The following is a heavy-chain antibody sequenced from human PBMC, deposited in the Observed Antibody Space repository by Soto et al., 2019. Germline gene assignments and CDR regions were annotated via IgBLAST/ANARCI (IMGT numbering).Heavy chain of an antibody. D-gene: IGHD2-8*01. V-gene: IGHV4-39*01. Sequence: PSETLSLTCTVSGVSISSSGYYWGWIRQPPGKGLAWIGRIYYSGSTYYNPTLNSRVTISVDTSNNQFSSKLSSVTAADTAVYYCARHVWDCTNGVCYIWWFDPWGRGTLVTDSS. J-gene: IGHJ5*02. CDR1: GVSISSSGYY. CDR3: ARHVWDCTNGVCYIWWFDP. CDR2: IYYSGST.